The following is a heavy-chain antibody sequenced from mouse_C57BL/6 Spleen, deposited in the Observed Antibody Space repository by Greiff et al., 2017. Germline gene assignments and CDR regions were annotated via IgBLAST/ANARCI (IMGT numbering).Heavy chain of an antibody. Sequence: VQLKESGAELARPGASVKLSCKASGYTFTSYGISWVKQRTGQGLEWIGEIYPRSGNTYYNEKFKGKATLTADKSSSTAYMELRSLTSEDSAVYFCARSYDGYSSYWYFDVWGTGTTVTVSS. CDR3: ARSYDGYSSYWYFDV. CDR2: IYPRSGNT. CDR1: GYTFTSYG. J-gene: IGHJ1*03. D-gene: IGHD2-3*01. V-gene: IGHV1-81*01.